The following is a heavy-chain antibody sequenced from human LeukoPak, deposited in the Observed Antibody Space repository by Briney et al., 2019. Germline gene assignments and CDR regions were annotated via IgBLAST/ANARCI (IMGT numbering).Heavy chain of an antibody. CDR1: GYTFSSYD. D-gene: IGHD2-15*01. CDR3: ARVRGRYYYYGMDV. CDR2: MNPNSGHT. J-gene: IGHJ6*02. V-gene: IGHV1-8*01. Sequence: ASVKVSCKASGYTFSSYDINWVRQATGQGLEWMGWMNPNSGHTGYAQKFQGRVTMTRNTSISTAYMELSSLRSEDTAVYYCARVRGRYYYYGMDVWGQGTTVTVSS.